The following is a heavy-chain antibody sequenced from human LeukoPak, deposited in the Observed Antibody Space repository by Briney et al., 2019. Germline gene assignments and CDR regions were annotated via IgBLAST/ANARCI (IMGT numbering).Heavy chain of an antibody. J-gene: IGHJ4*02. CDR1: GFTFSSYG. Sequence: QPGRSLRLSCAASGFTFSSYGMHWVRQAPGKGLEWVAVISYDGSNKYYADSVKGRFTISRDNSKNTLYLQMNSLRAEDTAVYYCAKGSVAGTFDYWGQGTLVTVSS. V-gene: IGHV3-30*18. CDR2: ISYDGSNK. CDR3: AKGSVAGTFDY. D-gene: IGHD6-19*01.